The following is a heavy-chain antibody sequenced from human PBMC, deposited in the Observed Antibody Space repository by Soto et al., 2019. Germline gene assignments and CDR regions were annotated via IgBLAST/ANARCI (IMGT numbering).Heavy chain of an antibody. CDR1: GGSISSSSDY. CDR3: ARLPGIAVAGNDY. D-gene: IGHD6-19*01. J-gene: IGHJ4*02. V-gene: IGHV4-39*01. CDR2: IYYSGST. Sequence: SETLSLTCTVSGGSISSSSDYWGWIRQPPGKGLEWIGSIYYSGSTYYNPSLKSRVTISVDTSKNQFSLKLSSVTAADTAVYYCARLPGIAVAGNDYWGQGTLVTVSS.